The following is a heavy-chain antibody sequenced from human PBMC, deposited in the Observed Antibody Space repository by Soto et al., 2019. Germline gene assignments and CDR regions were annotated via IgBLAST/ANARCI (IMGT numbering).Heavy chain of an antibody. Sequence: QVQLQESGPGLVKPSQTLSLTCNVSGVSISSGGYYWSWIRQHPAKGLEWIGHIYYSGSTYYNPSLKIRVTISVDTSKNQFSLKLSSVTAADTAVYYCARGRPDDYGDPDYFDYWGQGALVTVSS. V-gene: IGHV4-31*03. CDR3: ARGRPDDYGDPDYFDY. D-gene: IGHD4-17*01. J-gene: IGHJ4*02. CDR1: GVSISSGGYY. CDR2: IYYSGST.